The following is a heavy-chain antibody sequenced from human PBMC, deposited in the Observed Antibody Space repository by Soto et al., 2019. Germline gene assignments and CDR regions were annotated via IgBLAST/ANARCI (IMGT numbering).Heavy chain of an antibody. J-gene: IGHJ6*02. V-gene: IGHV1-18*04. Sequence: ASVKVSCKASGYTFTSYGISWVRQAPGQGLEWMGWISAYNGNTNYAQKLQGRVTMTTDTSTSTAYTELRSLRSDDTAVYYCARVENTIFGVVITYYYYGMDVWGQGTTVTVSS. CDR1: GYTFTSYG. CDR3: ARVENTIFGVVITYYYYGMDV. D-gene: IGHD3-3*01. CDR2: ISAYNGNT.